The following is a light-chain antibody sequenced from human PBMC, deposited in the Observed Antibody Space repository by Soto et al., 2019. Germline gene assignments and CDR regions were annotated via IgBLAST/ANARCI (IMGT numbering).Light chain of an antibody. V-gene: IGKV3-20*01. Sequence: EIVLTQSPGTLSLSPGERATLSCRASQSVSSSYLAWYQQKPGQAPRLLIYGASSRATGIPDRFSGSGSGTDFTLTVSRLEPEDFEEYYCQLFRSAFGGGTKVEIK. CDR2: GAS. J-gene: IGKJ4*01. CDR1: QSVSSSY. CDR3: QLFRSA.